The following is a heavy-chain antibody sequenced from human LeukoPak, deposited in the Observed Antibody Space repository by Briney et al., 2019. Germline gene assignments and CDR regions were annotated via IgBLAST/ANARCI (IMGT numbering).Heavy chain of an antibody. CDR3: AREIVPTYYDFWSGYYTGRGSYYYGMDV. J-gene: IGHJ6*02. CDR2: ISSCSSYI. CDR1: GFTFSSYS. Sequence: PGGSLRLSCAASGFTFSSYSMNWVRQAAGKGLEWVSSISSCSSYIYYADSVKGRFTISRDNAKNSLYLQMNSLRAEDTAVYYRAREIVPTYYDFWSGYYTGRGSYYYGMDVWGQGTTVTVS. V-gene: IGHV3-21*01. D-gene: IGHD3-3*01.